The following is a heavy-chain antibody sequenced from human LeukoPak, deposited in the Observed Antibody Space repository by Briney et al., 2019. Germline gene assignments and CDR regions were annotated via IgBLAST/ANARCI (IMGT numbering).Heavy chain of an antibody. J-gene: IGHJ3*02. V-gene: IGHV4-59*08. Sequence: SETLSLTCTVSGGSISSYYWSWIRQPPGKGLEWIGYIYYSGSTNYNPSLKSRVTISVDMSKNQFSLKLSSVTAADTAVYYCARAALLYYYDSSGTGNAFDIWGQGTMVTVSS. CDR3: ARAALLYYYDSSGTGNAFDI. D-gene: IGHD3-22*01. CDR1: GGSISSYY. CDR2: IYYSGST.